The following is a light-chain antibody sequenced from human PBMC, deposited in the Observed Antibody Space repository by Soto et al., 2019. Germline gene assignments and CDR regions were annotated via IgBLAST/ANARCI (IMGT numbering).Light chain of an antibody. Sequence: LTQRASVSGSPGQSITISFTGTSRDVGGYNYVSWYQQHPGKAPKLMIYDVINRPSGVSNRFSGAKSGNTASLTISGLDSEDVADYYCSSYTSSSTHVFGTVTKVTV. J-gene: IGLJ1*01. CDR3: SSYTSSSTHV. V-gene: IGLV2-14*01. CDR1: SRDVGGYNY. CDR2: DVI.